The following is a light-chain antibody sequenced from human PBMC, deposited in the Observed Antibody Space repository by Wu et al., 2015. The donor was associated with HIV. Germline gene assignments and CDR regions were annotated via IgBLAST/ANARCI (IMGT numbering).Light chain of an antibody. Sequence: EIVLTQSPGTLSLSPGERVTLSCRASQSISSSYLAWYQQKPGQSPRLLIYNASKRATGIAPRFSGIGSGTDFTLTITSLESEDFALYYCQHRQNWPLTFGGGTKVEIK. CDR1: QSISSSY. CDR3: QHRQNWPLT. V-gene: IGKV3D-20*02. CDR2: NAS. J-gene: IGKJ4*01.